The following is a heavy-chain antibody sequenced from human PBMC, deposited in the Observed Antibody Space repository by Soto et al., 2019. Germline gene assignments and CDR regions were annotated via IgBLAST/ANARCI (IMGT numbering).Heavy chain of an antibody. CDR1: GFTFSIYA. Sequence: GGSLRLSCAASGFTFSIYAMSWVRQSPGKGLEWVSAISVSGGSTYYADSVKGRFTISRDNSKNTLYLQMNSLRAEDTAVYYCAKDDELCPLDYWGQGIMVTVSS. CDR2: ISVSGGST. CDR3: AKDDELCPLDY. J-gene: IGHJ4*02. D-gene: IGHD1-26*01. V-gene: IGHV3-23*01.